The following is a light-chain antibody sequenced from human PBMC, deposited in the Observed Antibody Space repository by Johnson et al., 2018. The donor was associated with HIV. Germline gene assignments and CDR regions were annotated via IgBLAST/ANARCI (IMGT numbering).Light chain of an antibody. J-gene: IGLJ1*01. Sequence: QSVLTQPPSVSAAPGQNVNISCSGGSSNIGTNYVSWYQQFPGTAPKLLIYENNKRPSGIPDRFSGSKSGTSATLGITGLQTGDEAGYYCGTWDSSLSAGGVFGTGTKVTVL. V-gene: IGLV1-51*02. CDR2: ENN. CDR1: SSNIGTNY. CDR3: GTWDSSLSAGGV.